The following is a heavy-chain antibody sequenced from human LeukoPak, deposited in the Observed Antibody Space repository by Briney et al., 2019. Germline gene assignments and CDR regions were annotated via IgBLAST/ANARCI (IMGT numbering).Heavy chain of an antibody. V-gene: IGHV3-23*01. J-gene: IGHJ4*02. CDR1: GFTFSSYA. CDR2: LSGRGDTT. Sequence: GGSLRLSCAASGFTFSSYAMTWVRQAPGKGLEWVSALSGRGDTTYYADSVKGRFTISRDNSKNTLYLQMNSLRAEDTAVYYCAKSMVRGIIILDFDYWGQGTLVTVSS. CDR3: AKSMVRGIIILDFDY. D-gene: IGHD3-10*01.